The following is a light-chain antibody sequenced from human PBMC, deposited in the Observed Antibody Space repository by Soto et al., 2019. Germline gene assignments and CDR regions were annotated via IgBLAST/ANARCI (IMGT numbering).Light chain of an antibody. CDR1: QSVSSSY. CDR2: GAS. Sequence: EIVLTQSPGTLSLSPGERATISCRASQSVSSSYLAWYQQKPGQAPRLLIYGASSRATGIPDRFSGSVSGTDFTLSIIRLEPEDFAVYYCQQYGSSGTFGQGTKVDIK. CDR3: QQYGSSGT. J-gene: IGKJ1*01. V-gene: IGKV3-20*01.